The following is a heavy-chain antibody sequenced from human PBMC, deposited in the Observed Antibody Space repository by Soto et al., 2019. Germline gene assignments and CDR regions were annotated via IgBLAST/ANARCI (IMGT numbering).Heavy chain of an antibody. CDR3: ARDRDYDFWSGSPYYYSYGMDV. CDR2: MKQDGSGK. Sequence: PGGSLRLSCAASGFTFSSHWMSWVRQAPGKGLEWVSNMKQDGSGKYYVDSVKGRFTISRDNAKNTLYLQMTTLRAEDTAVYYCARDRDYDFWSGSPYYYSYGMDVWGQGTTVTVSS. J-gene: IGHJ6*02. CDR1: GFTFSSHW. V-gene: IGHV3-7*01. D-gene: IGHD3-3*01.